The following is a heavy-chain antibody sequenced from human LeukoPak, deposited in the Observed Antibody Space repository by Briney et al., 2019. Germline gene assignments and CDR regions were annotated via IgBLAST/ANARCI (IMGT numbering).Heavy chain of an antibody. D-gene: IGHD6-6*01. J-gene: IGHJ4*02. CDR1: GFSFPDSA. Sequence: GGSLRLSCAASGFSFPDSAMHWVRQAAGKGLEWVSVISWNSGTIVYADSVKGRFTTSRDNAKNSLYLQMNSLRPDDTALYYCAKKSGTSSSLDYWGQGTLVTVSS. V-gene: IGHV3-9*01. CDR3: AKKSGTSSSLDY. CDR2: ISWNSGTI.